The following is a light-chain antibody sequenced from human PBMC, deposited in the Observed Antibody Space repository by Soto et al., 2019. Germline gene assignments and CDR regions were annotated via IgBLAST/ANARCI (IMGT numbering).Light chain of an antibody. CDR2: DAS. V-gene: IGKV3-11*01. J-gene: IGKJ2*01. Sequence: EIVLTQSPATLSLSPGERATLSCRASQSVSSDLAWYQQKPGQAPRLLIYDASNRATGIPARFSGSGSWTDFNLTISSLEPEDVAVYDCQQRSDWPRETFGQGNKLEIK. CDR1: QSVSSD. CDR3: QQRSDWPRET.